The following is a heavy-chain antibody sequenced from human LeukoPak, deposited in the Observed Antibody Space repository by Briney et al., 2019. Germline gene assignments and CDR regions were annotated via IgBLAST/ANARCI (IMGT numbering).Heavy chain of an antibody. D-gene: IGHD1-26*01. CDR2: VKSIVDGGTT. CDR1: GFTFTNAW. CDR3: AAYRGAHHRTFDY. Sequence: KSGGSLRLSCVASGFTFTNAWMSWVRQAPGKGLEWVGRVKSIVDGGTTDYAAPVKGRFTISRDDAKNSLDLQMNSLRVEDTAVYYCAAYRGAHHRTFDYWGRGTLVTVSS. J-gene: IGHJ4*02. V-gene: IGHV3-15*01.